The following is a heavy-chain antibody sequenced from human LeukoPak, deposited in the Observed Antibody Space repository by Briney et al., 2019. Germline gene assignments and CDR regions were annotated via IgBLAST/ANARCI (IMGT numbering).Heavy chain of an antibody. Sequence: PGGSLRLSCLVSGFSFSSYTMHWVRQAPGKGLEYISAISSHGGSTYYAGSVKGRFTISRDNSTNTLYLRMGSLRVEDTAVYYCVKDRWADYYGSGTYFDSWGQGTLVTVSS. V-gene: IGHV3-64D*06. CDR3: VKDRWADYYGSGTYFDS. CDR2: ISSHGGST. CDR1: GFSFSSYT. D-gene: IGHD3-10*01. J-gene: IGHJ4*02.